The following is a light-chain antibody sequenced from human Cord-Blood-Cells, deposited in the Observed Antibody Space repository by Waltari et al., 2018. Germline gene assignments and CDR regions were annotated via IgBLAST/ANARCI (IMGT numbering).Light chain of an antibody. CDR2: DAS. J-gene: IGKJ5*01. V-gene: IGKV1-33*01. Sequence: DIQMTQSPSSLSASVGDRVTITCQASQDISNYLNWYQQNPGKAPKLLIYDASNLETGVPSRFSGSGSGTDFTFTISSLQPEDIATYYCQQYDNLPRTFGQWTRLEIK. CDR3: QQYDNLPRT. CDR1: QDISNY.